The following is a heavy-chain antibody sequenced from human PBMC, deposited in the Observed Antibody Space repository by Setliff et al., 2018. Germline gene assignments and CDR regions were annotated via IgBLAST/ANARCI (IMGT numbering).Heavy chain of an antibody. J-gene: IGHJ4*02. Sequence: GGSLRLSCAASGFSFRDSWMSWVRQAPGKGLEWVANINHDGIEKYYVDSVRGRFTISRDNAKNSLYLQMDSLRAEDTAVYYFARRGQQLNYWGQGTLVTVSS. D-gene: IGHD6-13*01. CDR3: ARRGQQLNY. V-gene: IGHV3-7*01. CDR1: GFSFRDSW. CDR2: INHDGIEK.